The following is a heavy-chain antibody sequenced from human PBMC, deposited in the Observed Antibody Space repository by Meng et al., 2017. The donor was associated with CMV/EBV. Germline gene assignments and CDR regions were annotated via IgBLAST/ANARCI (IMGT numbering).Heavy chain of an antibody. J-gene: IGHJ4*02. Sequence: GESLKISCAASGFTFSSYAMSWVRQAPGKGLEWVSAISGSGGSTYYADSVKGRFTISRDNSKNTLYLQMNSLRAEDTAVYYCAKDRTVAGKYYFGYWGQGTLVTVSS. D-gene: IGHD6-19*01. CDR2: ISGSGGST. CDR3: AKDRTVAGKYYFGY. CDR1: GFTFSSYA. V-gene: IGHV3-23*01.